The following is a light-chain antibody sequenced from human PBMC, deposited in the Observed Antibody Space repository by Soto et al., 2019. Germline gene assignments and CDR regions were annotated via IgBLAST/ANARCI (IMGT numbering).Light chain of an antibody. CDR3: SSYGGFNNVL. J-gene: IGLJ2*01. CDR1: DGDVGNYNF. Sequence: QSALAQPASVSGSPGQSITISCTGTDGDVGNYNFVSWYQQHPAKAPKLLIHHVSRRPSGVPARFSGSKSGNTASLTVSGLQTEDEADYYCSSYGGFNNVLFGGGTKVTVL. CDR2: HVS. V-gene: IGLV2-8*01.